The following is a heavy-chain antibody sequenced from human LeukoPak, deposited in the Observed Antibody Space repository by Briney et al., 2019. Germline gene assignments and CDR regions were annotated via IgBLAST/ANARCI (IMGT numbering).Heavy chain of an antibody. CDR3: AKEGYCGSWSFPDY. J-gene: IGHJ4*02. D-gene: IGHD3-10*01. CDR1: GSTFSNYG. Sequence: QPGRPLRLSCAASGSTFSNYGMHWVRQAPGKGLEGVGAISYDGGNKYYPDSVKGLFTISRDNSKNTLYLQINSPRAEDTAVFHCAKEGYCGSWSFPDYWGQGTTVTVS. CDR2: ISYDGGNK. V-gene: IGHV3-30*18.